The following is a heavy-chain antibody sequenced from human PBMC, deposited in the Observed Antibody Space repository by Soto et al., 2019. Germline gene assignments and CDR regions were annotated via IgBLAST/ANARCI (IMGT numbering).Heavy chain of an antibody. CDR1: GGSISTSRSY. V-gene: IGHV4-39*01. CDR3: ARQPTTGDTDLWFDP. CDR2: IFYSGST. Sequence: QLQLLESGPGLVKASETLSLTCSVSGGSISTSRSYWAWIRQPPGKGLEWLANIFYSGSTFYNPSPASRVSVSADTSKNGFPLKLRSVTAADTAVYYCARQPTTGDTDLWFDPWGQGTLVTVSS. J-gene: IGHJ5*02. D-gene: IGHD2-21*01.